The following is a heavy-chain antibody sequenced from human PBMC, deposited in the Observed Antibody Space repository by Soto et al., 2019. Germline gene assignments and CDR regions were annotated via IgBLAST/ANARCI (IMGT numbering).Heavy chain of an antibody. V-gene: IGHV3-30-3*01. CDR1: GFTFSSYA. CDR3: ARDTGRGYCSGGSCYSEAYYFDY. CDR2: ISYDGSNK. Sequence: QVQLVESGGGVVQPGRSLRLSCAASGFTFSSYAMHWVRQAPGKGLEWVAVISYDGSNKYYADSVKGRFTISRDNSKNTLYLQMNGLRAEDTAVYYCARDTGRGYCSGGSCYSEAYYFDYWGQGTLVTVSS. D-gene: IGHD2-15*01. J-gene: IGHJ4*02.